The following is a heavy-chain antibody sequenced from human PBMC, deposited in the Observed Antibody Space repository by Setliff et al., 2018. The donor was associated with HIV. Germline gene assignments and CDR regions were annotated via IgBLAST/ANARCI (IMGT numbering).Heavy chain of an antibody. Sequence: GASVKVSCKASGGTFSSYSINWVRQAPGQGLEWMGGIIPIYGTPIYAQKFQGRVTITADESTSTAYMELSSLRSEDTAVYYCARDFHVLGYCSADSCPYDASDVWGQGTMVTVSS. V-gene: IGHV1-69*13. D-gene: IGHD2-15*01. J-gene: IGHJ3*01. CDR2: IIPIYGTP. CDR1: GGTFSSYS. CDR3: ARDFHVLGYCSADSCPYDASDV.